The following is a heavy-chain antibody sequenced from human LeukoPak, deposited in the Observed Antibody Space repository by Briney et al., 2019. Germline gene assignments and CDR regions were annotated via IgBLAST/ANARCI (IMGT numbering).Heavy chain of an antibody. Sequence: GGSLRLSCAASGFTFSKYAMSWVRQAPGKVLEWVAAISGSDAGTYHADSVKGRFTISRDNAKNSLYLQMNSLRAEDTAVYYCARETIFGVVITSPYYYYGMDVWGQGTTVTVSS. CDR3: ARETIFGVVITSPYYYYGMDV. CDR2: ISGSDAGT. V-gene: IGHV3-23*01. D-gene: IGHD3-3*01. J-gene: IGHJ6*02. CDR1: GFTFSKYA.